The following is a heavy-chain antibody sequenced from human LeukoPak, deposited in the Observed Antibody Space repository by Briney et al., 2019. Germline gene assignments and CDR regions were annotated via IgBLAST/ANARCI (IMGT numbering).Heavy chain of an antibody. V-gene: IGHV1-69*05. Sequence: SVKVSCKASGGTFSSYAISWVRQAPGQGLEGMGGIIPIFGTANYAQKFQGRVTITTDESTSTAYMELSSLRSEDTAVYYCSFDCSSTSCYQDYWGQGTLVTVSS. CDR3: SFDCSSTSCYQDY. J-gene: IGHJ4*02. D-gene: IGHD2-2*01. CDR1: GGTFSSYA. CDR2: IIPIFGTA.